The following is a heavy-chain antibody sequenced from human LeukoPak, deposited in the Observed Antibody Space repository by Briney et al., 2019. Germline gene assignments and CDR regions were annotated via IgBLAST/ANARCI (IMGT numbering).Heavy chain of an antibody. CDR2: IYYSGST. V-gene: IGHV4-39*07. Sequence: SETLSLTCTVSGGSISSSSYYWGWIRQPPGKGLEWIGSIYYSGSTYYNPSLKSRVTISVDTPKNQFSLKLSSVTAADTAVYYCARALYYYGSSGPDAFDIWGQGTMVTVSS. D-gene: IGHD3-22*01. CDR1: GGSISSSSYY. CDR3: ARALYYYGSSGPDAFDI. J-gene: IGHJ3*02.